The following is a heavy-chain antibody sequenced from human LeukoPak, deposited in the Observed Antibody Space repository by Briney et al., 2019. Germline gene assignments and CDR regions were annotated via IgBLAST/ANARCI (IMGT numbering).Heavy chain of an antibody. CDR2: IYYSGST. CDR1: GGSISSSSYY. D-gene: IGHD6-19*01. J-gene: IGHJ4*02. CDR3: ARPKPASSGWYYPTYFDY. Sequence: SETLSLTCTVSGGSISSSSYYWGWIRQPPGKGLEWIGSIYYSGSTYYNPSLKSRVTISVDTSKNQFSLKLSSVTAADTAVYYCARPKPASSGWYYPTYFDYWGQGTLVTVSS. V-gene: IGHV4-39*07.